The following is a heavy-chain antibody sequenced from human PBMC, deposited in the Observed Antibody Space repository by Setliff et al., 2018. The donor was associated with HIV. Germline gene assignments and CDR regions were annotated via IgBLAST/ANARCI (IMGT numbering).Heavy chain of an antibody. CDR2: INPSSGST. Sequence: ASVKVSCKASGYTFTSYYMHWVRQAPGQGLEWMGIINPSSGSTTYAQKVQGRVTITADESTSTAYMELSSLRSEDTAVYYCARGGYHGFGSYGDYWGQGTLVTVSS. CDR1: GYTFTSYY. CDR3: ARGGYHGFGSYGDY. D-gene: IGHD3-10*01. V-gene: IGHV1-46*01. J-gene: IGHJ4*02.